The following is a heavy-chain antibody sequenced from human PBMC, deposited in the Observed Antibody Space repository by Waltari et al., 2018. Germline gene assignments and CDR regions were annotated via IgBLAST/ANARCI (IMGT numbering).Heavy chain of an antibody. Sequence: QVQLQESGPGLVKPSATLSLTCTVAGYSFSSGYYWGWIRQPPGKGLEWIGSIYHSGSTYYNPSLKSRVTISVDTSKNQFSLKLSSVTAADTAVYYCARADDSSGYSHFWGQGTLVTVSS. CDR2: IYHSGST. CDR3: ARADDSSGYSHF. CDR1: GYSFSSGYY. J-gene: IGHJ4*02. V-gene: IGHV4-38-2*02. D-gene: IGHD3-22*01.